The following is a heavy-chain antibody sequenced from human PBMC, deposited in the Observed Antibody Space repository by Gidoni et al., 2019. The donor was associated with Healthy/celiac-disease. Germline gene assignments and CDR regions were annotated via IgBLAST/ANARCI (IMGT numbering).Heavy chain of an antibody. V-gene: IGHV1-69*08. D-gene: IGHD5-12*01. CDR1: GGTFSSYT. CDR3: ARERVATEGLFDY. Sequence: QVQLVQSRAEVKKPGSSVKVSCQASGGTFSSYTISWVRQAPGQGLEWMGRIIPILGIANYTQKFQGRVTITADKSTSTAYMELSSLRSEDTAVYYCARERVATEGLFDYWGQGTLVTVSS. J-gene: IGHJ4*02. CDR2: IIPILGIA.